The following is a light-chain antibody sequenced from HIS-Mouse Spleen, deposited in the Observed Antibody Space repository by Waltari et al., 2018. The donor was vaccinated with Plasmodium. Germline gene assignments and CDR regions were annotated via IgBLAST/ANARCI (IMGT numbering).Light chain of an antibody. J-gene: IGKJ1*01. CDR3: QQNYNTWT. CDR2: AAS. Sequence: DIQMTQYPSSLSASVGASVTITCRASQSISSYLNWYQQKPGKAPKLLIYAASSLQSGVPSRFSGSGSGTDFTLTISSLQPEDFATYYCQQNYNTWTFGQGTKVEIK. V-gene: IGKV1-39*01. CDR1: QSISSY.